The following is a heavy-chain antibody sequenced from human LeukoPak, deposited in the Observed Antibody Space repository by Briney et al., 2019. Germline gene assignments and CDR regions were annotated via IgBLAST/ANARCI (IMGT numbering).Heavy chain of an antibody. CDR3: AKDPGGRYFDWLLYDPYYFDY. CDR1: GFTLSNYG. J-gene: IGHJ4*02. D-gene: IGHD3-9*01. V-gene: IGHV3-30*02. CDR2: IRYDGSNK. Sequence: GGSLRLSCAASGFTLSNYGIHWVRQAPGKGLEWVAFIRYDGSNKYYADSVKGRFTISRDNSKNTLYLQMNSLRAEDTAVYYCAKDPGGRYFDWLLYDPYYFDYWGQGTLVTVSS.